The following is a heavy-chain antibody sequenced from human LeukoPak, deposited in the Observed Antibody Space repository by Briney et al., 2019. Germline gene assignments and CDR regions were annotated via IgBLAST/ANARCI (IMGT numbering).Heavy chain of an antibody. CDR2: ISYDGSNK. J-gene: IGHJ4*02. CDR1: GFTFSSYA. V-gene: IGHV3-30-3*01. Sequence: GGSLRLSCAASGFTFSSYAMHWVRQAPGKGLEWVAVISYDGSNKYYADSVKGRLTISRDNSKNTLYLQMNSLRAEDTAVYYCARQPGFYDSSGYYYPRYYFDYWGQGTLVTVSS. D-gene: IGHD3-22*01. CDR3: ARQPGFYDSSGYYYPRYYFDY.